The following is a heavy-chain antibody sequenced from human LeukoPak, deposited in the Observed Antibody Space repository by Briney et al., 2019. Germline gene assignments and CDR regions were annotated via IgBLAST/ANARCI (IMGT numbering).Heavy chain of an antibody. J-gene: IGHJ4*02. CDR1: GFTFDDYA. CDR3: AKDRSMGYSGSSNFDY. V-gene: IGHV3-9*01. CDR2: ISWNSGSI. D-gene: IGHD1-26*01. Sequence: GGSLRLSCAASGFTFDDYAMHWVRQAPGKGLEWVSGISWNSGSIGYADSVKGRFTISRDNAKNSLYLQMNSLRAEDTAVYYCAKDRSMGYSGSSNFDYWGPGTLVTVSS.